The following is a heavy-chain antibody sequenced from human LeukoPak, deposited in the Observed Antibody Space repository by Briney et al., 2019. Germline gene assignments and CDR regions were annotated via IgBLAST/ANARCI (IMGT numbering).Heavy chain of an antibody. D-gene: IGHD3-22*01. Sequence: GASVKVSCTASGYTFTSYGISWVRQAPGQGLEGMGWISAYNGNTNYAQKLQGRVTMTTDTSTSTAYMELRSLRSDDTAVYYCARMALSAYYDSSGYYSYYFDYWGQGTLVTVSS. J-gene: IGHJ4*02. CDR1: GYTFTSYG. V-gene: IGHV1-18*01. CDR3: ARMALSAYYDSSGYYSYYFDY. CDR2: ISAYNGNT.